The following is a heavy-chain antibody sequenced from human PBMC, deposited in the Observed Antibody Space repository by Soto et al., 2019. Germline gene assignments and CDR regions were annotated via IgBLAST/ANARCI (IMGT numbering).Heavy chain of an antibody. J-gene: IGHJ4*02. D-gene: IGHD6-25*01. CDR2: ISVNSGNT. Sequence: ASVKVSCKASGYTFSTYGLVWVRQAPGQGLEWMGWISVNSGNTNTAQNLHGRVTMTTDRHTTTAYMELRRLRFEDTAVYYCARVGVRGVSSGAFGYYFDGGGQRTLVTVAS. CDR1: GYTFSTYG. CDR3: ARVGVRGVSSGAFGYYFDG. V-gene: IGHV1-18*04.